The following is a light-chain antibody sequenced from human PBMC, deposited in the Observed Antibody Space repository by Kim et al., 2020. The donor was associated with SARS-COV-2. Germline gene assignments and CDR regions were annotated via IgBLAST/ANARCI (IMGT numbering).Light chain of an antibody. Sequence: VSPGQTANITCSGDKLGDKYACWYQQKPGQSPVLVIYQDSKRPSGIPERFSGSNSGNTATLTISGTQAMDEADYYCQAWDSSTYVFGTGTKVTVL. CDR3: QAWDSSTYV. CDR2: QDS. CDR1: KLGDKY. V-gene: IGLV3-1*01. J-gene: IGLJ1*01.